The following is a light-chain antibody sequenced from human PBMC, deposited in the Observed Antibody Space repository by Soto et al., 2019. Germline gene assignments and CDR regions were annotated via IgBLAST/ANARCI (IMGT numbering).Light chain of an antibody. J-gene: IGLJ2*01. Sequence: QSVLTQPPSVSGAPGQRVTISCTGSSSNIGAGYDVHWYQHLPGTPPKLLIYGNNNRPSGVPDRFSGSKSGTSASLAITGLQPGDEADYYCQSYDTSLSGSAVVFGGGTKLTVL. CDR3: QSYDTSLSGSAVV. CDR1: SSNIGAGYD. V-gene: IGLV1-40*01. CDR2: GNN.